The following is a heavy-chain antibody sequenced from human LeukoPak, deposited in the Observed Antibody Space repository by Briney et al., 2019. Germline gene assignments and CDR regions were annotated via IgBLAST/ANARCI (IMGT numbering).Heavy chain of an antibody. J-gene: IGHJ4*02. V-gene: IGHV4-38-2*02. CDR2: IYHSGST. CDR3: ARVIQSPYCGGDCFVLDY. Sequence: PSETLSLTCTVSGFSITSGNYWGWIRQPPGKGLEWIGSIYHSGSTYYNPSLKSRVTISVDTSKNQFSLKLSSVTAADTAVYYCARVIQSPYCGGDCFVLDYWGQGTLVTVSS. CDR1: GFSITSGNY. D-gene: IGHD2-21*02.